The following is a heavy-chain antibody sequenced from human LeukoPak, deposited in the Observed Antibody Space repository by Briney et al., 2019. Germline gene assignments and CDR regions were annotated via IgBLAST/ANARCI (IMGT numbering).Heavy chain of an antibody. CDR1: GGSIRTYY. V-gene: IGHV4-59*01. CDR3: ARFRDAFDN. CDR2: IYYTGNT. Sequence: SETPSLTCSVSGGSIRTYYWTWIRQPPGKGLEWIGYIYYTGNTNYNPSLQSRVTMSVDTSKNQFSLTLSSVTAADTAVYYCARFRDAFDNWGQGTMVTVSS. J-gene: IGHJ3*02.